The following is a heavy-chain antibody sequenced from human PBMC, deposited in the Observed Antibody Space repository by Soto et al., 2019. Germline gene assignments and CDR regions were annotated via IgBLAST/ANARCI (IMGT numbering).Heavy chain of an antibody. CDR3: ARGEGAGLFGMDV. D-gene: IGHD1-26*01. V-gene: IGHV3-7*03. Sequence: GSLRLSCEASGFMFSDYWMTWVRQAPGKGLEWVANIKQDGSEKYYVDSVKGRFTISRDNAKKSLYLQMSSLRAEDTAVYYCARGEGAGLFGMDVWGQGTTDTVSS. CDR2: IKQDGSEK. J-gene: IGHJ6*02. CDR1: GFMFSDYW.